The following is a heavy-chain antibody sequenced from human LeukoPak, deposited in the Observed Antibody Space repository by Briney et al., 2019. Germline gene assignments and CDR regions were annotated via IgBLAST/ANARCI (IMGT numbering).Heavy chain of an antibody. CDR2: ISTGFTYV. D-gene: IGHD2-15*01. V-gene: IGHV3-21*01. CDR3: ARDGLRYCRGGSCANLFDP. Sequence: GGSLRLSCAASGFTFSDYSMNWVRQAPGKGLEWVSSISTGFTYVYYADSVKGRFTISRDNAKNSLYLQMNSLRAEDTAVYYCARDGLRYCRGGSCANLFDPWGQGTLVTVSS. CDR1: GFTFSDYS. J-gene: IGHJ5*02.